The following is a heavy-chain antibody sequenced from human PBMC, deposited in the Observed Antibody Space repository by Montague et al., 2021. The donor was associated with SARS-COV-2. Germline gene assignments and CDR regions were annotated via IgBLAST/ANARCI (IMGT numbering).Heavy chain of an antibody. CDR3: ARGGYGGWTGYYFDY. J-gene: IGHJ4*02. Sequence: SQTLSLTCAVSGGSISSSNWWTGEIHHSGSTNYNPSLKSRVTMSVDRSKNHFSLRLSSVTAADTAMYYCARGGYGGWTGYYFDYWGQGTLVTVSS. D-gene: IGHD4/OR15-4a*01. CDR2: IHHSGST. V-gene: IGHV4-4*02. CDR1: GGSISSSNW.